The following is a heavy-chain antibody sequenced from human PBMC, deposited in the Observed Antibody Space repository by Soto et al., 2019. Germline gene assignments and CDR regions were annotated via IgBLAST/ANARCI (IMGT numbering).Heavy chain of an antibody. Sequence: GASVKVSCTASGGTFSSYTISWVRQAPGQGLEWMGRIIPILGIANYAQKFQGRVTITADKSTSTAYMELSSLRSEDTAVYYCARGRSSSWPNYDYWGQGTLVTVSS. V-gene: IGHV1-69*02. D-gene: IGHD6-13*01. CDR2: IIPILGIA. J-gene: IGHJ4*02. CDR3: ARGRSSSWPNYDY. CDR1: GGTFSSYT.